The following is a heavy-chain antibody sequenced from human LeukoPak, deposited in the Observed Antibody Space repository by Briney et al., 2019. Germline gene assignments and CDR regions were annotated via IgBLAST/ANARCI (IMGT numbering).Heavy chain of an antibody. J-gene: IGHJ4*02. V-gene: IGHV3-23*01. Sequence: GSLRLSCAASGFTFSRYATSWVRQAPGKGLEWVSDISGSAGSTYYADSVKGRFTISRDNSKNTLYLQMNSLRAEDTAVYYCAKLGGSSRSGYYFEYWGQGTLVTVSS. CDR1: GFTFSRYA. CDR3: AKLGGSSRSGYYFEY. CDR2: ISGSAGST. D-gene: IGHD6-6*01.